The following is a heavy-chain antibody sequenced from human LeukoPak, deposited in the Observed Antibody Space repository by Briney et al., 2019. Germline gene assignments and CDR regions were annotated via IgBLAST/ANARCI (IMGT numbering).Heavy chain of an antibody. CDR3: ATKRTHYYDSSGYPRSQSYFDY. J-gene: IGHJ4*02. V-gene: IGHV3-23*01. CDR1: GFTFSSFW. Sequence: PGGSLRLSCAASGFTFSSFWMTWVRQAPGKGLEWVSAISGSGGSTYYADSVKGRFTISRDNSKNTLYLQMNSLRAEDTAVYYCATKRTHYYDSSGYPRSQSYFDYWGQGTLVTVSS. D-gene: IGHD3-22*01. CDR2: ISGSGGST.